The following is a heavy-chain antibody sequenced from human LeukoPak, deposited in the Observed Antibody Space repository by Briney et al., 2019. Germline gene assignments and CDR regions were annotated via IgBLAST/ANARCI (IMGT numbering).Heavy chain of an antibody. V-gene: IGHV3-7*03. CDR1: GFTFSTYS. CDR3: ARGFGRP. Sequence: GGSLRLSCAAPGFTFSTYSMNWVRQAPGKGLEWVANIKQDGSEKYYVDSVKGRFTISRDNAKNSLYLQMNSLRAEDTAVYYCARGFGRPWGQGTLVTVSS. D-gene: IGHD3-10*01. CDR2: IKQDGSEK. J-gene: IGHJ5*02.